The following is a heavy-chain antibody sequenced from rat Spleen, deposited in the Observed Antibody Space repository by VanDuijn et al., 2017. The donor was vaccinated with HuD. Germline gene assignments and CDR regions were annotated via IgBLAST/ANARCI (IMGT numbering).Heavy chain of an antibody. CDR2: IWAGGGV. CDR1: GFSLTSDG. Sequence: QVQLKESGPGLVQPSQTLSFTCTVSGFSLTSDGVSWVRQSPGKSLVWMGTIWAGGGVNYNSAVQSRLSISRDTSKSQVFLKMNSLQPEDTGTYYCARHLREASGVMDVWGQGASVTVSS. V-gene: IGHV2-72*01. D-gene: IGHD4-3*01. CDR3: ARHLREASGVMDV. J-gene: IGHJ4*01.